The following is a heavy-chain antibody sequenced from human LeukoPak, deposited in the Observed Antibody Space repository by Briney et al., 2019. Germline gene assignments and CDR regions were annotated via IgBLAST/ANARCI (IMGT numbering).Heavy chain of an antibody. CDR1: GGTFSSYA. V-gene: IGHV1-69*04. CDR3: ARGRLCGPNYFDY. Sequence: SVKVSCKASGGTFSSYAISWVRQAPGQGLEWMGRIIPILGIANYAQKFQGRVTITADKSTSTAYMELSSLRSEDTAVYYCARGRLCGPNYFDYWGQGTLVTVSS. CDR2: IIPILGIA. D-gene: IGHD2-21*01. J-gene: IGHJ4*02.